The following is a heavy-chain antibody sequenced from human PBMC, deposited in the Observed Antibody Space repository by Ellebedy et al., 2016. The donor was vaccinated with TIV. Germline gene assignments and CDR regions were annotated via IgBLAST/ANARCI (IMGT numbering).Heavy chain of an antibody. CDR1: GFTFSNYA. V-gene: IGHV3-23*01. Sequence: GESLKISXAASGFTFSNYAMSWVRQAPGKGLEWVSAITGSGGSTYYADSVKGRFTISRDNSKNTVYLQMNSLRAEDTAVYYCATLPDYDFWSGYLVHWGQGTLVTVSS. CDR2: ITGSGGST. D-gene: IGHD3-3*01. J-gene: IGHJ4*02. CDR3: ATLPDYDFWSGYLVH.